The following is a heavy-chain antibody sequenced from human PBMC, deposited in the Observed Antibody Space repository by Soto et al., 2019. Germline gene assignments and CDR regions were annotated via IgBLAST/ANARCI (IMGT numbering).Heavy chain of an antibody. CDR1: GFTFSSYA. CDR2: ISYDGSNK. Sequence: PGGSLRLSCAASGFTFSSYAMHWVRQAPGKWLEWVAVISYDGSNKYYADSVEGRFTISRDNSKNTLYLQMNSLRAEDTAVYYCARDLEMATITVDYWGQGXLVTVSS. D-gene: IGHD5-12*01. J-gene: IGHJ4*02. V-gene: IGHV3-30-3*01. CDR3: ARDLEMATITVDY.